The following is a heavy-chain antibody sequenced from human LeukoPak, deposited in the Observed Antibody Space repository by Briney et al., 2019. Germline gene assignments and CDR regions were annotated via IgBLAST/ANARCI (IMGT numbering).Heavy chain of an antibody. CDR1: GGSISSYY. D-gene: IGHD3-22*01. V-gene: IGHV4-59*01. Sequence: PSETLSLTCTVSGGSISSYYWSWSRQPPGKGLERIRNIYYSGSTSYNPSLKSRVTISVDTSKNQFSLKLSSVTAADTAVYYCARAGSDYDSSGYYPPDAFDIWGQGTMVTVSS. CDR3: ARAGSDYDSSGYYPPDAFDI. J-gene: IGHJ3*02. CDR2: IYYSGST.